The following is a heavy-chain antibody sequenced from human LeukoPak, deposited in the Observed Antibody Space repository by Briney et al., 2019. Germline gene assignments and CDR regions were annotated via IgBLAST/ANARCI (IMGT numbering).Heavy chain of an antibody. Sequence: SETLSLTCTVSGVSISSSNSYWGWIRQPPGKGLEWIGSIYYSGSTYYNPSLKSRVTISVDTSKNQFSLKLSSVTAADTAVYYCARDRGRGYSYGCFDYWGRGTLVTVSS. CDR1: GVSISSSNSY. CDR2: IYYSGST. CDR3: ARDRGRGYSYGCFDY. J-gene: IGHJ4*02. D-gene: IGHD5-18*01. V-gene: IGHV4-39*07.